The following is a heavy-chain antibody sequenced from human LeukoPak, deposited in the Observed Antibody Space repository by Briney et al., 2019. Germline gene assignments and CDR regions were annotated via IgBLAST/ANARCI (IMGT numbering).Heavy chain of an antibody. CDR3: AKLVYSGTSYGPHDAFDI. V-gene: IGHV3-30*18. D-gene: IGHD1-26*01. Sequence: GRSLRLSCAASGFTFRGYGMHWVRQTPGKGLEWVAVISYDGSNKYFADSLKGRFTISRDNSKNTLYLQMNSLRAEDTAVYFCAKLVYSGTSYGPHDAFDIWGQGTMVTVSS. CDR2: ISYDGSNK. CDR1: GFTFRGYG. J-gene: IGHJ3*02.